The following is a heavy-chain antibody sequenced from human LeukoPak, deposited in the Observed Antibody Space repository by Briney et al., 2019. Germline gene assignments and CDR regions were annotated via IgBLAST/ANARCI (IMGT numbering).Heavy chain of an antibody. V-gene: IGHV3-30*18. Sequence: GGSLRLSCAASGFTFSSYGMYWVRQAPGKGLEWVAVISYDGSNKYYADSVKGRFTISRDNSKNTLYLQMNSLRAEDTAVYYCAKDMGSGYSYGGDYWGQGTLVTVSS. CDR2: ISYDGSNK. CDR1: GFTFSSYG. J-gene: IGHJ4*02. D-gene: IGHD5-18*01. CDR3: AKDMGSGYSYGGDY.